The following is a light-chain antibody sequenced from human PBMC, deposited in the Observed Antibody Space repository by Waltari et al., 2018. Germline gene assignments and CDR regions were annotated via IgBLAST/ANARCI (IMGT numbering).Light chain of an antibody. J-gene: IGKJ2*01. CDR1: QIFSSW. V-gene: IGKV1-5*03. Sequence: DIQMTQSPSTLPASVGDRVTITCRASQIFSSWLAWYQQKPGKAPKLLIYEASTLESGLPSRFSGSRSGTEFTLTISSLQPDDSATYFCQQYNRYPYTFGQGTKLEIK. CDR3: QQYNRYPYT. CDR2: EAS.